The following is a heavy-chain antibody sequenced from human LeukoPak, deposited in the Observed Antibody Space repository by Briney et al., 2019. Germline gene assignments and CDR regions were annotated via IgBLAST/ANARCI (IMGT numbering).Heavy chain of an antibody. J-gene: IGHJ3*02. Sequence: PSETLSLTCTVSGGSISSYYWSWIRQPPGKGLEWIGEINHSGSTNYNPSLKSRVTISVDTSKNQFSLKLSSVTAADTAVYYCARKFGGSFPFQRQNAFDIWGQGTMVTVSS. CDR2: INHSGST. D-gene: IGHD1-26*01. V-gene: IGHV4-34*01. CDR1: GGSISSYY. CDR3: ARKFGGSFPFQRQNAFDI.